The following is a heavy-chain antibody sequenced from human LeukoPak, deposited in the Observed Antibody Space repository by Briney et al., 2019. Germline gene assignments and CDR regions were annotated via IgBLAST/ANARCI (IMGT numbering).Heavy chain of an antibody. Sequence: GSLRLSCAASGFTFSSYSMNWVRQAPGKGLEWIGEINHSGSTNYNPSLKSRVTISVDTSKNQFSLKLSSVTAADTAVYYCARGRIPDYYGSGSYYTPSYWGQGTLVTVSS. V-gene: IGHV4-34*01. CDR1: GFTFSSYS. CDR2: INHSGST. CDR3: ARGRIPDYYGSGSYYTPSY. J-gene: IGHJ4*02. D-gene: IGHD3-10*01.